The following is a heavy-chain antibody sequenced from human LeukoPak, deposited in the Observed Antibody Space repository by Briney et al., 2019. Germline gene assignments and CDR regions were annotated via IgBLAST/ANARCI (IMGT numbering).Heavy chain of an antibody. V-gene: IGHV4-34*01. Sequence: SETLSLTCAVYGGSFSGYYWSWIRQPTGKGLDWIGEINHSGSTNYNPSLKSRVTISVDTSKNQFSLKLSSVTAADTAVYYCARENVLLWFGELLSNWFDPWGQGTLVTVSS. CDR2: INHSGST. D-gene: IGHD3-10*01. J-gene: IGHJ5*02. CDR3: ARENVLLWFGELLSNWFDP. CDR1: GGSFSGYY.